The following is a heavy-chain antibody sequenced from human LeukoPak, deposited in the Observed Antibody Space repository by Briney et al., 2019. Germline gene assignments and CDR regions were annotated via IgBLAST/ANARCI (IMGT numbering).Heavy chain of an antibody. CDR1: GFTFSSYG. V-gene: IGHV3-23*01. Sequence: GGSLRLSCAASGFTFSSYGMSWVRQAPGKGLEWVSAISGTGGTTYYADSVKGRFTISRDNSKNTLYLQMNSLRAEDTALYYCASGGIYYGAAFDFWGQGTLVTVSS. CDR2: ISGTGGTT. CDR3: ASGGIYYGAAFDF. D-gene: IGHD1-26*01. J-gene: IGHJ4*02.